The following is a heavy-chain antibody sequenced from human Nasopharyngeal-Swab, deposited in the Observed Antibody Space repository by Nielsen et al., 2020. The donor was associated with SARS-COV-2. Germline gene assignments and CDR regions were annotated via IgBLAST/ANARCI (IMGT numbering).Heavy chain of an antibody. CDR2: FDPEDGET. Sequence: ASVKVSCKVSGYSLAKFELTMHWVRQAPGKGLEWMGGFDPEDGETIYAQKFQGRVTMTEDTSTDTAYMELSSLRSEDTAVYYCATVPAYYGSEWGIHYWGQGTLVTVSS. V-gene: IGHV1-24*01. CDR1: GYSLAKFELT. J-gene: IGHJ4*02. CDR3: ATVPAYYGSEWGIHY. D-gene: IGHD3-10*01.